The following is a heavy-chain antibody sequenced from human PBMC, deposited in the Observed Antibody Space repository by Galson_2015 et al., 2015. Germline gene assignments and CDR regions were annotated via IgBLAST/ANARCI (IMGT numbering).Heavy chain of an antibody. J-gene: IGHJ4*02. D-gene: IGHD2-21*01. CDR3: ARSLLGAYCGGDCYSE. CDR2: IDWDDDK. CDR1: GFSLRTSGMR. V-gene: IGHV2-70*04. Sequence: PALVKPTRTLTLTCTFSGFSLRTSGMRVSWIRQPPGKALEWLARIDWDDDKFYSTSLKTRLTISKETSKNQVVLTMTNMDPVDTATYYCARSLLGAYCGGDCYSEWGQGTLVTVSS.